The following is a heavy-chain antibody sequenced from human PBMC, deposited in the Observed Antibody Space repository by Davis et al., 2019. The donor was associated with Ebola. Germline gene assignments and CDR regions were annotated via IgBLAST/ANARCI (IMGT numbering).Heavy chain of an antibody. Sequence: PGGSLRLSCAASGFTFITYNMNWVRQAPGKGLEWVSSISSSNTYIYYADSVKGRFTISRDNAKKSLYLQMNSLRAEDTAVYYCAGGNYLDYWGQGALVTVSS. CDR1: GFTFITYN. J-gene: IGHJ4*02. CDR3: AGGNYLDY. V-gene: IGHV3-21*01. CDR2: ISSSNTYI.